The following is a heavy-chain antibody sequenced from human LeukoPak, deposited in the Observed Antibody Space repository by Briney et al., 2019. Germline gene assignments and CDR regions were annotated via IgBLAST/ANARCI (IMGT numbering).Heavy chain of an antibody. V-gene: IGHV3-21*01. CDR2: ISSSSSYI. CDR3: ASSRGLQLGFDY. J-gene: IGHJ4*02. D-gene: IGHD5-18*01. Sequence: GGSLRLSCAASGFTFSSYSMSWVRQAPGKGLDWVSSISSSSSYIYYADSVKGRFTISRDNAKNSLYLQMNSLRAEDTAVYYCASSRGLQLGFDYWGQGTLVTVSS. CDR1: GFTFSSYS.